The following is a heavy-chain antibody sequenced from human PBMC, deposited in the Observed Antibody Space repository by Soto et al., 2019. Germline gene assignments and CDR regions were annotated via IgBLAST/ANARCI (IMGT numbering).Heavy chain of an antibody. J-gene: IGHJ5*02. D-gene: IGHD4-17*01. CDR1: GFSLTTGGAG. V-gene: IGHV2-5*01. CDR2: IYWNEDK. CDR3: AHSGYGDDPRDNWFDP. Sequence: QITLKESGPTLVKPTQTLTLTCTFSGFSLTTGGAGVGWIRQPPGKALEWLALIYWNEDKRYSPSLKSRLTISEDLSKNQVVLTMTDMDPVDTATYYCAHSGYGDDPRDNWFDPWGQGTLVTVSS.